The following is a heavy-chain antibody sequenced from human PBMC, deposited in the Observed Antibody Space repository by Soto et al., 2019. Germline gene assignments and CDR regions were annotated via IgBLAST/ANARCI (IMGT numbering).Heavy chain of an antibody. CDR1: GFTFSSYS. V-gene: IGHV3-21*01. J-gene: IGHJ6*02. Sequence: GGSLRLSCAASGFTFSSYSMNWVRQAPGKGLEWVSSISSSSSYIYYADSVKGRFTISRDNAKNSLYLQMNSLRAEDTAVYYCARDSTREQLVSHEYYYYYYGMDVWGQGTTVTVSS. CDR2: ISSSSSYI. D-gene: IGHD6-6*01. CDR3: ARDSTREQLVSHEYYYYYYGMDV.